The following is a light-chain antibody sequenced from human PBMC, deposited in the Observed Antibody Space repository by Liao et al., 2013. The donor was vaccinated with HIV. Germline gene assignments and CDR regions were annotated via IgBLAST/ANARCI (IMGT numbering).Light chain of an antibody. Sequence: SYELTQPPSVSVAPGKTARISCGGNTVGSKSVHWYQQKPGHSPVLVIYQDTKRPSGIPERFSGSNSGNTATLTISGTQAMDEADYYCQVWDSSINFVFGTGTKVTVL. V-gene: IGLV3-21*01. CDR3: QVWDSSINFV. CDR1: TVGSKS. J-gene: IGLJ1*01. CDR2: QDT.